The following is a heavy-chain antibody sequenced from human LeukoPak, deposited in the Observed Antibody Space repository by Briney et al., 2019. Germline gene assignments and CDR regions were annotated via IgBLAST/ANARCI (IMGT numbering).Heavy chain of an antibody. CDR3: ARVPRSYYYYYYMDV. CDR1: GGSINSYY. J-gene: IGHJ6*03. Sequence: SETLSLTCTVSGGSINSYYWSWIRQPPGKGLEWIGYIYYTGSTKYNPSLKSRVTISVDTSENQFSLKLSSVTAADTAVYYCARVPRSYYYYYYMDVWGKGTTVTVSS. D-gene: IGHD2-2*01. V-gene: IGHV4-59*08. CDR2: IYYTGST.